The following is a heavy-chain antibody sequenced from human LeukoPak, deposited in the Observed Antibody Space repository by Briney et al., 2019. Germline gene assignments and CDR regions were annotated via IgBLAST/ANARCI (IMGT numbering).Heavy chain of an antibody. CDR1: GYTFTGYY. J-gene: IGHJ6*02. V-gene: IGHV1-2*02. CDR3: ARDLYQLLLYYYYGMDV. CDR2: INPNSGGT. D-gene: IGHD2-2*01. Sequence: ASVKVSCKASGYTFTGYYMHWARQAPGQGLEWMGWINPNSGGTNYAQKFQGRVTMTRDTSISTAYMELSRLRSDDTAVYYCARDLYQLLLYYYYGMDVWGQGTTVTVSS.